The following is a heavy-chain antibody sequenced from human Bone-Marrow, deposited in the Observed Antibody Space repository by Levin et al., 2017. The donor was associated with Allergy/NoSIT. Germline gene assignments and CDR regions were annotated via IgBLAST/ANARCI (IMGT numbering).Heavy chain of an antibody. V-gene: IGHV2-5*02. Sequence: SGPTLLKPTQTLTLTCTFSGFSLSTSGVGVGWIRQPPGKALEWLALIYWDDDKRYSPSLKSRLTITKDTSKNQVVLTMTNMDPVDTATYYCAHSSGPNDYVWGSYPEPFDYWGQGTLVTVSS. D-gene: IGHD3-16*02. J-gene: IGHJ4*02. CDR1: GFSLSTSGVG. CDR2: IYWDDDK. CDR3: AHSSGPNDYVWGSYPEPFDY.